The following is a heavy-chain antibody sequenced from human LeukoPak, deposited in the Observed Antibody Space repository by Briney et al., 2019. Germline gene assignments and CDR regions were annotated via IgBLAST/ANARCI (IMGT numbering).Heavy chain of an antibody. Sequence: GGSLRLSCAASGFTLSTFWMSWVRQAPGKGLEWVSNINQDGSEKYCVGSMKGRFTVSRDNAKNSLYLQMDSLRAEDTAVYYCARGGTFVSDYWGQGTLVTVSS. CDR1: GFTLSTFW. V-gene: IGHV3-7*01. J-gene: IGHJ4*02. CDR3: ARGGTFVSDY. CDR2: INQDGSEK. D-gene: IGHD1-1*01.